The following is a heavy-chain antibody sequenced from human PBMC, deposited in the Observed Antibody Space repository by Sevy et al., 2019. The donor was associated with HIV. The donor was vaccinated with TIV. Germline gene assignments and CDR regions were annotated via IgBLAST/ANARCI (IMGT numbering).Heavy chain of an antibody. CDR3: ARRYYGSGRHPIEYYYGMDV. CDR1: GFTFSSYA. CDR2: ISYDGRNK. Sequence: GGSLRLSCAASGFTFSSYAMHWVRQAPGNGLEWVAVISYDGRNKYYADSVKGRFTISRDNSKNTLYLQMNSLRAEDTAVYYCARRYYGSGRHPIEYYYGMDVSGQGTAVTVSS. J-gene: IGHJ6*02. V-gene: IGHV3-30-3*01. D-gene: IGHD3-10*01.